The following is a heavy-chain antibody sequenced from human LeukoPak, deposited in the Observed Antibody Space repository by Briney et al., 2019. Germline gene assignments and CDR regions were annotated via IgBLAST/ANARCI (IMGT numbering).Heavy chain of an antibody. CDR1: GGSISSYF. V-gene: IGHV4-59*01. D-gene: IGHD1-7*01. Sequence: SETLSLTCTVSGGSISSYFWSWIRQPPGKGLEWIGYIYYSGSTNYNPSLKSRVTISVDTSKNQFSLKLSSVTAADTAVYYCARDRWKYRLWGQGTMVTVSS. CDR3: ARDRWKYRL. CDR2: IYYSGST. J-gene: IGHJ3*01.